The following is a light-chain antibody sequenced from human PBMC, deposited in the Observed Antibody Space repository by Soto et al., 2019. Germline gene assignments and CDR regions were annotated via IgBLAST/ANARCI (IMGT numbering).Light chain of an antibody. Sequence: EIVLAQSPGTQSLSPGERATLSCRTSQSVSNYLAWYQHKRGQAPRLLIYGASNRATGIPDRFSGSGSGTDFTLTISRLEPEDFAVYYCQHYGTSPPYTFGQGTKLEIK. J-gene: IGKJ2*01. CDR3: QHYGTSPPYT. CDR2: GAS. V-gene: IGKV3-20*01. CDR1: QSVSNY.